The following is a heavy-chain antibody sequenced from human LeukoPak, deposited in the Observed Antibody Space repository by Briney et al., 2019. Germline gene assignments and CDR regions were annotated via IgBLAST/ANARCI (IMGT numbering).Heavy chain of an antibody. V-gene: IGHV1-18*01. J-gene: IGHJ4*02. CDR2: ISAYNGNT. D-gene: IGHD1-26*01. CDR3: ARDISSYWVY. Sequence: ASVKVSCKASGYIFTSYGISWLRQAPGQGLEWMGWISAYNGNTNYAQKLQGRVTMTTDTSTSTAYMELRSLTSDDTAVYYCARDISSYWVYWGQGTLVTVSS. CDR1: GYIFTSYG.